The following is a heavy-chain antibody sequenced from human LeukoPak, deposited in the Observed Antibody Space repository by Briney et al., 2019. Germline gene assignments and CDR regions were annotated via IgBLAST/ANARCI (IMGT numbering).Heavy chain of an antibody. CDR3: ASFQHYNPDWFDP. Sequence: AVKVSCKASGGTFSSYAISWVRQAPGQGREGMGRIIPILGIANYAQKFQGRVTITADKSTSTAYMELSSLRSEDTAVYYCASFQHYNPDWFDPWGQGTLVTVSS. CDR2: IIPILGIA. CDR1: GGTFSSYA. D-gene: IGHD1-1*01. V-gene: IGHV1-69*04. J-gene: IGHJ5*02.